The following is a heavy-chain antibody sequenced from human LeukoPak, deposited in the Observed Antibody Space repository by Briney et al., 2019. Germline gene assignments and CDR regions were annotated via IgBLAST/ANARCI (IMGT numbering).Heavy chain of an antibody. CDR3: ANGRDGYNLDY. D-gene: IGHD5-24*01. CDR2: IRGSGGST. J-gene: IGHJ4*02. V-gene: IGHV3-23*01. Sequence: GGSLRLSCAASGFSFSSYAMNWVHQGPGKGLEWVSDIRGSGGSTNYADSVKGRFTISRDNSKNTLYLQMNSLRAEDTAVYYCANGRDGYNLDYWGQGALVTVSS. CDR1: GFSFSSYA.